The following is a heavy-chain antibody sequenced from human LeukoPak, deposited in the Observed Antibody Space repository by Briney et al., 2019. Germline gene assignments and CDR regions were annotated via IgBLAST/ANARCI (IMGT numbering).Heavy chain of an antibody. CDR1: GGSFSGYY. Sequence: SETLSLTCAVYGGSFSGYYWSWIRQPPGKGLEWIGEINHSGSTNYNPSLKSRVTISVDTSKNQFSLKLSSVTAADTAVYYCARAINRIAVAGSYYFDYWGQGTLDTVSS. D-gene: IGHD6-19*01. V-gene: IGHV4-34*01. CDR2: INHSGST. CDR3: ARAINRIAVAGSYYFDY. J-gene: IGHJ4*02.